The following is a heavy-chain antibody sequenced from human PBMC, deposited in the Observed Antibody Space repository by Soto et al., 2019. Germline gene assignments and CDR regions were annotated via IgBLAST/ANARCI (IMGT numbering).Heavy chain of an antibody. J-gene: IGHJ5*02. Sequence: QVQLVQSGAEVKKPGSSVKVSCKASGGTFSSYTISWVRQGPGQGLEWIGRIIPILGIANYAQKFQGRVTITADKSTSTAYMELSSLRSEDTAVYYCARGALAYCGGDCYLYNWFDPWGQGTLVTVSS. D-gene: IGHD2-21*02. CDR1: GGTFSSYT. CDR2: IIPILGIA. CDR3: ARGALAYCGGDCYLYNWFDP. V-gene: IGHV1-69*02.